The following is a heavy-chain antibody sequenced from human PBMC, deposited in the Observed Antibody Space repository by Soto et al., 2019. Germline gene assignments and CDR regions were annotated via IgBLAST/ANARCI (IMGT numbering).Heavy chain of an antibody. D-gene: IGHD4-17*01. V-gene: IGHV1-69*01. CDR1: GGTFSSYA. J-gene: IGHJ6*02. Sequence: QVQLVQSGAEVKKPGSSVKVSCKASGGTFSSYAISWVRQAPGQGLEWMGGIIPIFGTANYAQKFQGRVTITADGSTGTAYMEVSRLGSEETAVYYCARGYGDLRPGSGMDVWGQGTTVTVSS. CDR2: IIPIFGTA. CDR3: ARGYGDLRPGSGMDV.